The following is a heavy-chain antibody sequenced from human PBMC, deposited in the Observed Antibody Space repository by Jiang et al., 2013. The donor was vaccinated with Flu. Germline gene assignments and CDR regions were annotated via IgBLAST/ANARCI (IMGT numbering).Heavy chain of an antibody. Sequence: SGGGVVQPGRSLRLSCAASGFTFSSYGMHWVRQAPGKGLEWVAVISYDGSNKYYADSVKGRFTISRDNSKNTLYLQMNSLRAEDTAVYYCAKDGGSYYMLANYWGQGTLVTVSS. J-gene: IGHJ4*02. V-gene: IGHV3-30*18. CDR1: GFTFSSYG. D-gene: IGHD1-26*01. CDR2: ISYDGSNK. CDR3: AKDGGSYYMLANY.